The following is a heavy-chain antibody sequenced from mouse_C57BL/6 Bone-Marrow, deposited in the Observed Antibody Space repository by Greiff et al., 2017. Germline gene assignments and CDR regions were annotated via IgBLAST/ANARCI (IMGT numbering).Heavy chain of an antibody. CDR3: AREGVVALYAMDD. Sequence: QVQLQQPGAELVMPGASVKLSCKASGYTFTSYWMHWVKQRPGQGLEWIGEIDPSDSYTNYNQKLKGKSTLTVDKSSSTAYMQLSILTSEDSAGYYCAREGVVALYAMDDWGQGTSGT. J-gene: IGHJ4*01. D-gene: IGHD1-1*01. CDR1: GYTFTSYW. CDR2: IDPSDSYT. V-gene: IGHV1-69*01.